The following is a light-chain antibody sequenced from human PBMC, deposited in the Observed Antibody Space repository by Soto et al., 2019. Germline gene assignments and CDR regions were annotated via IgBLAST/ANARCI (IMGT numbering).Light chain of an antibody. J-gene: IGLJ1*01. Sequence: QSVLTQPASVSGSPGQSITISCTGTSSDVGGYNYVSWYQQHPGKAPKLMIXDVXXRXXXXXNRFSGSKSGNTXSXTIXGXXXXXXXXXYCSSYTSSSTLVFGTGTKLTVL. CDR1: SSDVGGYNY. CDR3: SSYTSSSTLV. V-gene: IGLV2-14*01. CDR2: DVX.